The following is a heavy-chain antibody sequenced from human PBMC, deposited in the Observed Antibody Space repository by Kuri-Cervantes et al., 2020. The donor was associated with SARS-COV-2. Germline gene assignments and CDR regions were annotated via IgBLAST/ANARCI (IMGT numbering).Heavy chain of an antibody. CDR1: GGSISNYY. CDR2: VFYSGST. V-gene: IGHV4-59*01. CDR3: ARGLVWYFDL. D-gene: IGHD3-10*01. J-gene: IGHJ2*01. Sequence: GSLRLSCTVSGGSISNYYWSWIRQPPGKGLEWIGNVFYSGSTNYNPSLKSRVAISLNTSASQFSPKVTSVTAADTAVYYCARGLVWYFDLWGRGTLVTVSS.